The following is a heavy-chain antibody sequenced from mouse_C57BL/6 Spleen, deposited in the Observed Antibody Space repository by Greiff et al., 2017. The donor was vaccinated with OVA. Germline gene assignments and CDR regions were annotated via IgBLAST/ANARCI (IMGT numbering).Heavy chain of an antibody. CDR3: ARSGSINYFDY. CDR2: IYPGDGDT. J-gene: IGHJ2*01. D-gene: IGHD2-10*02. Sequence: VQLQQSGAELVKPGASVKISCTASGYAFSSYWMNWVKQRPGKGLEWIGQIYPGDGDTNYNGKFKGKATLTADKSSSTAYMQLSSLTSEDSAVYFCARSGSINYFDYWGQGTTLTVSS. V-gene: IGHV1-80*01. CDR1: GYAFSSYW.